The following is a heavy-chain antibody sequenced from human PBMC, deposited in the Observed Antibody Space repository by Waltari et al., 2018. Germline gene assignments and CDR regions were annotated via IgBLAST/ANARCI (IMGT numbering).Heavy chain of an antibody. J-gene: IGHJ6*03. V-gene: IGHV4-39*07. CDR2: IYYSGST. CDR3: ARDALVGYYYYYMDV. CDR1: GGSISSSSYY. Sequence: QLQLQESGPGLVKPSETLSLTCTVSGGSISSSSYYWGWIRQPPGKGLEWIGSIYYSGSTYYNPSLKSRVTRSVDTSKNQFSLKLSSVTAADTAVYYCARDALVGYYYYYMDVWGKGTTVTISS.